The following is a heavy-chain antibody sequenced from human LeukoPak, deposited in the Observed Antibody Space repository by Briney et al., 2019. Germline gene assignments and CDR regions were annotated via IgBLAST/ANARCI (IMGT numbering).Heavy chain of an antibody. Sequence: GGSLRLSCAASGFTFSSYGMHWVRQAPGKGLEWVAFIRYDGSNKYYADSVKGRFTISRENSKNTLYLQMNSLRAEDPAVYYCAKDTAMATPLFDYWGQGTLVTVSS. CDR3: AKDTAMATPLFDY. CDR1: GFTFSSYG. D-gene: IGHD5-24*01. CDR2: IRYDGSNK. J-gene: IGHJ4*02. V-gene: IGHV3-30*02.